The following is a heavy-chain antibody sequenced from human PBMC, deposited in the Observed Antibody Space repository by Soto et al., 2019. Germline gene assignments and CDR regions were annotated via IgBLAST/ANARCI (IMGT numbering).Heavy chain of an antibody. J-gene: IGHJ6*02. CDR1: GFTFSSYG. V-gene: IGHV3-33*01. CDR3: AREFAIAARRAYYYYYGMDV. D-gene: IGHD6-6*01. Sequence: LRLSCAASGFTFSSYGMHWVRQAPGKGLEWVAVIWYDGSNKYYADSVKGRFTISRDNSKNTLYLQMNSLRAEDTAVYYCAREFAIAARRAYYYYYGMDVWGQGTTVTVSS. CDR2: IWYDGSNK.